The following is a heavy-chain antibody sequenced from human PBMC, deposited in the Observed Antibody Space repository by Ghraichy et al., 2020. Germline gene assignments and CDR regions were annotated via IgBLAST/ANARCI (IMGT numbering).Heavy chain of an antibody. V-gene: IGHV4-39*01. D-gene: IGHD2-21*02. CDR3: ARPVVVTAYDAFNI. Sequence: SETLSLTCTISGGFFSSSSYYWGWLRQPPGKGLEWIGNIYYSGSTYYNPSLKSRVTISVDTSKNQFSLKLSTVTAADTALYYCARPVVVTAYDAFNIWGQGTMVTVSS. J-gene: IGHJ3*02. CDR2: IYYSGST. CDR1: GGFFSSSSYY.